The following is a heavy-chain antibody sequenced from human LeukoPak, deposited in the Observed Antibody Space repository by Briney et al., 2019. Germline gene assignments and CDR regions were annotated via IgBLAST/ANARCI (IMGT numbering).Heavy chain of an antibody. CDR3: AKGRSTRYGSGSYYFDY. CDR2: ISLDGSNK. Sequence: PGRSLRLSCAASGFTFSSYGMHWVRQAPGKGLEWVAVISLDGSNKYYADSVKGRFTISRDNSKNTLYLQMHSLRAEDTAVYYCAKGRSTRYGSGSYYFDYWGQGTLVTVSS. V-gene: IGHV3-30*18. CDR1: GFTFSSYG. D-gene: IGHD3-10*01. J-gene: IGHJ4*02.